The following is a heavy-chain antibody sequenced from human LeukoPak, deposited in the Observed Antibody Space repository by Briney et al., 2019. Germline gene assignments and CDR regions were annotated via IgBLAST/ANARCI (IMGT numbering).Heavy chain of an antibody. V-gene: IGHV3-23*01. Sequence: GGSLRLSCAASGFTFSSYAMSWVCQAPGKGLEWVSAISGSGGSTYYADSVKGRFTISRDNSKNTLCLQMNSLRAEDTAVYYCAKAGVKGGSTAIAVYYFDYWGQGTLVTVSS. CDR2: ISGSGGST. CDR1: GFTFSSYA. CDR3: AKAGVKGGSTAIAVYYFDY. D-gene: IGHD6-19*01. J-gene: IGHJ4*02.